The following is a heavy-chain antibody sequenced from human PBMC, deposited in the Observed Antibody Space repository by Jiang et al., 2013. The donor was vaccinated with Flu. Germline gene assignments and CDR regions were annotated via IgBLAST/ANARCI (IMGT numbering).Heavy chain of an antibody. D-gene: IGHD3-22*01. CDR2: VYDSGST. CDR3: ARTLYYYDGSGNPKNWHYFDS. Sequence: GPGLVKPSETLSLTCTVSGGSISSSSYYWSWIRQPPGKGLEWIGHVYDSGSTKYNPSLKSRVTISVDTSKKQFSLKLSSVTAADTALYYCARTLYYYDGSGNPKNWHYFDSWGQGTLVTVSS. V-gene: IGHV4-61*01. J-gene: IGHJ4*02. CDR1: GGSISSSSYY.